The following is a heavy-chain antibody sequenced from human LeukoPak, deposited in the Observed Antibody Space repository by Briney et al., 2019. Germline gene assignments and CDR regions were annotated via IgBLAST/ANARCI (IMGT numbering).Heavy chain of an antibody. D-gene: IGHD3-10*02. CDR2: INHSGST. Sequence: PSGTLSLTCTVSGGSISSSNWWSWVRQPPGKGLEWIGEINHSGSTNYNPSLKSRVTISVDTSKNQFSLRLSSVTAADTAVYYCASLTMIGPHYYYYGMDVWGQGTTVTVSS. CDR3: ASLTMIGPHYYYYGMDV. J-gene: IGHJ6*02. V-gene: IGHV4-4*02. CDR1: GGSISSSNW.